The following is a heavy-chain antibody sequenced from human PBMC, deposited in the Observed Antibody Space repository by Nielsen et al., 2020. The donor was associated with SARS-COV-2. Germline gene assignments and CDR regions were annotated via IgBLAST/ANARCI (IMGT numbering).Heavy chain of an antibody. CDR1: GFTFRTYA. J-gene: IGHJ4*02. D-gene: IGHD6-13*01. Sequence: GGSLRLSCAAYGFTFRTYAMSWVRQAPGKGLEWVSAISGSGGSTYYADSVKGRFTISTDISKNTLYLQMNSLRAEDTAVYYCTKGAQLEDYWGQGTLVTVSS. CDR3: TKGAQLEDY. CDR2: ISGSGGST. V-gene: IGHV3-23*01.